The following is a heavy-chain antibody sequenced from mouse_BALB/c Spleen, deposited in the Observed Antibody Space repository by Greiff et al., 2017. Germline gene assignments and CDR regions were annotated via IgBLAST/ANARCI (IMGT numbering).Heavy chain of an antibody. Sequence: QVQLKESGPGLVAPSQSLSITCTVSGFSLTSYGVHWVRQPPGKGLEWLGVIWAGGSTNYNSALMSRLSISKDNSKSQVFLKMNSLQTDDTAMYYCARRDYYGSHYYAMDYWGQGTSVTVSS. V-gene: IGHV2-9*02. CDR1: GFSLTSYG. J-gene: IGHJ4*01. CDR2: IWAGGST. CDR3: ARRDYYGSHYYAMDY. D-gene: IGHD1-1*01.